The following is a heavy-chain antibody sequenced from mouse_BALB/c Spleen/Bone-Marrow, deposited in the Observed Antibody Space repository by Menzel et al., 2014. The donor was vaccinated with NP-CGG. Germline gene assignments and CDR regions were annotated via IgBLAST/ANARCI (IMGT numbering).Heavy chain of an antibody. D-gene: IGHD2-2*01. Sequence: EVQLQESGPELVKPGASVKMSCKASGYTFTSYVMHWVKQKPGQGLEWIGYINPYNDGTKYNEKFKGKATLTSDKSSSTAYMELSSLTSEDSAVYYCARREDGYGTFYWYFDVWGAGTTATVSS. CDR2: INPYNDGT. V-gene: IGHV1-14*01. J-gene: IGHJ1*01. CDR3: ARREDGYGTFYWYFDV. CDR1: GYTFTSYV.